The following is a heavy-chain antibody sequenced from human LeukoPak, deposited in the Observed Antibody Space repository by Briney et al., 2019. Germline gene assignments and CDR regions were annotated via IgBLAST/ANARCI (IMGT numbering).Heavy chain of an antibody. Sequence: PGGSLRLSCASSGFTFSSYSMNWVRQAPGKGLEWVSYISSRSSTISYADSVKGRFTISRDNAKNSLYLQMNSLRAEDTAMYYCARAVRPPFESYNSSGVDVWGKGTTVTVSS. CDR3: ARAVRPPFESYNSSGVDV. CDR2: ISSRSSTI. J-gene: IGHJ6*04. CDR1: GFTFSSYS. V-gene: IGHV3-48*01. D-gene: IGHD6-6*01.